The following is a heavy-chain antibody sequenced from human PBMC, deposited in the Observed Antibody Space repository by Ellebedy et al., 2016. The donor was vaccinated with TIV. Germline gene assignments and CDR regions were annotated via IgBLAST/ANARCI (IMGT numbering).Heavy chain of an antibody. V-gene: IGHV4-34*01. Sequence: MPSETLSLTCAVYGGSFSSFHWSWIRQPPGKGLEWIGEINQRGNTNYHPSLESRVAISVDTSKNQFSLSLSSVTAADTAVYYCARDLRRSLKGGYWGQGTLVTVSS. CDR2: INQRGNT. J-gene: IGHJ4*02. CDR3: ARDLRRSLKGGY. D-gene: IGHD2-8*01. CDR1: GGSFSSFH.